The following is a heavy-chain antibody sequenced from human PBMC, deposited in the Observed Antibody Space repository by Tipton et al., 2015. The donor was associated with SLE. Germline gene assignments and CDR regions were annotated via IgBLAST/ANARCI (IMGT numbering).Heavy chain of an antibody. D-gene: IGHD4/OR15-4a*01. CDR2: IYYSGST. V-gene: IGHV4-39*07. J-gene: IGHJ4*02. CDR1: GGSISSSGYY. CDR3: ARHSPLDYSAGFGPDY. Sequence: TLSLTCTVSGGSISSSGYYWAWIRQPPGKGLEWIGSIYYSGSTYYNASLKSRVTMSVDTSKNHFSLKLTSVTAADTAVYYCARHSPLDYSAGFGPDYWGQGTLVTVSS.